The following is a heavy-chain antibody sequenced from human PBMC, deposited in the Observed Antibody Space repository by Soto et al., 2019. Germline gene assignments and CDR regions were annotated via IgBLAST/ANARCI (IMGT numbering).Heavy chain of an antibody. J-gene: IGHJ6*03. CDR1: GGSFSGYY. V-gene: IGHV4-34*01. Sequence: QVQLQQWGAGLLKPSETLSLTCAVYGGSFSGYYWSWIRQPPGKGLEWIGEINHSGSTNYNPSLKSRVTISVVTSKNQFSLKLSSVTAADTAVYYCARVATNYYYYYYMDVWGKGTTVTVSS. D-gene: IGHD5-12*01. CDR2: INHSGST. CDR3: ARVATNYYYYYYMDV.